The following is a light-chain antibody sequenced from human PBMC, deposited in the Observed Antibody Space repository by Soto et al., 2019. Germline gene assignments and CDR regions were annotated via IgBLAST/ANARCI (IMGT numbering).Light chain of an antibody. Sequence: ENVLTQSPGTLSLSPGERATLSCRASQSVSDSYLAWYQQKPGQTPRLLIYATSGRVTGIPDRCSGSGSGTDFTLTISRVEPEDFAVYYCQQYVTSPPMYTFGQGTKLEIK. J-gene: IGKJ2*01. CDR3: QQYVTSPPMYT. V-gene: IGKV3-20*01. CDR2: ATS. CDR1: QSVSDSY.